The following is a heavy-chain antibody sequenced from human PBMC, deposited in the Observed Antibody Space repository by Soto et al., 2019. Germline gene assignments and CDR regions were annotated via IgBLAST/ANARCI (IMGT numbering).Heavy chain of an antibody. CDR1: GGTFSSYT. J-gene: IGHJ6*03. Sequence: QVQLVQSGAEVKKPGSSVKVSCKASGGTFSSYTISWVRQAPGQGLEWMGRIIPILGIANYAQKFQGRVTITADKSTSTAYMELSSLRSEDTAVYYCAHGRAARPYYSYMDVWGKGTTVTVSS. V-gene: IGHV1-69*02. D-gene: IGHD6-6*01. CDR3: AHGRAARPYYSYMDV. CDR2: IIPILGIA.